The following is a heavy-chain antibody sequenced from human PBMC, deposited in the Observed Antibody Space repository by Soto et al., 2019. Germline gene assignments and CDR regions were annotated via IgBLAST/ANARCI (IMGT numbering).Heavy chain of an antibody. Sequence: ASVKVSCKASGYTFTSYYMHWVRQAPGQGLEWMGIINPSGGSTSYAQKFQGRVTMTRDTSTSTVYMELSSLRSEDTAVYYCARSLLGVLEWLLVFAYWGQGTLVTVSS. D-gene: IGHD3-3*01. V-gene: IGHV1-46*03. J-gene: IGHJ4*02. CDR2: INPSGGST. CDR3: ARSLLGVLEWLLVFAY. CDR1: GYTFTSYY.